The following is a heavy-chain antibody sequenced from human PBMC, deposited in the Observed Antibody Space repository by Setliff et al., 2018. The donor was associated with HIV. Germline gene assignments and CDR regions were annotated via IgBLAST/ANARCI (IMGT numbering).Heavy chain of an antibody. CDR2: VDYTGST. CDR3: ARQGNIVVVTSFDY. CDR1: GGSISTSNYY. V-gene: IGHV4-39*07. Sequence: SETLSLTCTVSGGSISTSNYYWGWVRQPPGKGLEWVGNVDYTGSTYYIPSLKSRVTISVDTSKNQFSLRLNSVTAADTAVYYCARQGNIVVVTSFDYWGQGTLVTVSS. D-gene: IGHD2-21*02. J-gene: IGHJ4*02.